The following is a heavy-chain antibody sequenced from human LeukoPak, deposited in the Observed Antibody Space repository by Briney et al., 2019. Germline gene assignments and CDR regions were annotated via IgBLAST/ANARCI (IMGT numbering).Heavy chain of an antibody. CDR3: ARDFHNRRWYDGPGHYFDF. J-gene: IGHJ4*02. CDR1: GYTFTDYY. V-gene: IGHV1-2*02. CDR2: INPNSAGT. Sequence: ASVTVSCKASGYTFTDYYIHWVRQAPGQGLEWMGWINPNSAGTNYAPKFQGRVTMSTDTSINTAYMEVTRLRSDDTAVYFCARDFHNRRWYDGPGHYFDFWGQGTLVTVSS. D-gene: IGHD2-15*01.